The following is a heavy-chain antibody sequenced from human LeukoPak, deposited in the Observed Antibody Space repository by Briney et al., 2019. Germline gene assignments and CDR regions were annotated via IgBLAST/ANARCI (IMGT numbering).Heavy chain of an antibody. CDR2: IYYSGST. CDR3: AIPGRYYGSGSYSFWDRVSHPRGSPFDY. V-gene: IGHV4-39*07. Sequence: PSETLSLTCTVSGGSISSSGYLWGWIRQSPGKGLEWIGSIYYSGSTHYNPSLKSRVTISVDTSKNQFSLKLSSVTAADTAVYYCAIPGRYYGSGSYSFWDRVSHPRGSPFDYWGQGTLVTVSS. D-gene: IGHD3-10*01. CDR1: GGSISSSGYL. J-gene: IGHJ4*02.